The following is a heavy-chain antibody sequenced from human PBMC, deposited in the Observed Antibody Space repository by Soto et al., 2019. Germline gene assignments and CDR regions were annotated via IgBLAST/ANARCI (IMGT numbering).Heavy chain of an antibody. J-gene: IGHJ6*02. CDR1: GYTFTSYG. V-gene: IGHV1-18*01. CDR3: AREFGDVDYYYYYVMDV. CDR2: ISAYNGNT. D-gene: IGHD2-21*02. Sequence: ASVKVSCKASGYTFTSYGISWVRQAPGQGLEWMGWISAYNGNTNYAQKLQGRVTMTTDTSTSTAYMELRSLRSDDTAVYYCAREFGDVDYYYYYVMDVWGQGTTVTVSS.